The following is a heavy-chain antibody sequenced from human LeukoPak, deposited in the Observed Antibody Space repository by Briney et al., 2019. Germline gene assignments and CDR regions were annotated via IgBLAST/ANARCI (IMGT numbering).Heavy chain of an antibody. D-gene: IGHD2-2*01. CDR3: AKGRIVVVPAATRGPHDY. CDR2: ISYDGSNK. J-gene: IGHJ4*02. V-gene: IGHV3-30*18. CDR1: GFTFSSYG. Sequence: PGGSLRLSCAASGFTFSSYGMHWVRQAPGKGLEWVAVISYDGSNKYYADSVKGRFTISRDNSKNTLYLQMNSLRAEDTAVYYCAKGRIVVVPAATRGPHDYWGQGTLVTVSS.